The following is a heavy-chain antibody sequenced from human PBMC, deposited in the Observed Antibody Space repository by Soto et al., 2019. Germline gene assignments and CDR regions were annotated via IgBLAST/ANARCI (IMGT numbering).Heavy chain of an antibody. D-gene: IGHD2-15*01. CDR3: ARDLGGNGPQGAFDI. CDR1: GFTFSSYW. J-gene: IGHJ3*02. V-gene: IGHV3-7*05. Sequence: GGSLRLSCAASGFTFSSYWMSWVRQAPGKGLEWVANIKQDGSEKYYVDSVKGRFTISRDNAKNSLYLQMNSLRAEDTAVYYCARDLGGNGPQGAFDIWGQGTMVTVSS. CDR2: IKQDGSEK.